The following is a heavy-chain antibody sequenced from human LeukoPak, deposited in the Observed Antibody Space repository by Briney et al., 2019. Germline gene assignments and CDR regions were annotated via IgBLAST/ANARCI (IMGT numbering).Heavy chain of an antibody. CDR1: GGSLSSYY. CDR3: ATNYAYYCYMDV. Sequence: SETLSLTCTVSGGSLSSYYWSWIRQPPGKGLEWIGYIYYSGSTNYNPSLKSRVTISVDTSKNQFSLKLSSVTAADTAVYYCATNYAYYCYMDVWGKGITVTVSS. J-gene: IGHJ6*03. V-gene: IGHV4-59*08. CDR2: IYYSGST.